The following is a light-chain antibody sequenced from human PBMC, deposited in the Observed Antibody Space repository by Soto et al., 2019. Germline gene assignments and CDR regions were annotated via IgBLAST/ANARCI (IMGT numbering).Light chain of an antibody. V-gene: IGLV1-44*01. J-gene: IGLJ2*01. CDR1: SSNIGSNT. Sequence: QSVLTQPPSASGTPGQRVTICCSGSSSNIGSNTVNWYQQLPGTAPKLLIYSNNQRPSGVPDRFSGSKSGTSASLAISGLQSEDEADYYCAAWDDSLNGPVFGEGTKLTVL. CDR3: AAWDDSLNGPV. CDR2: SNN.